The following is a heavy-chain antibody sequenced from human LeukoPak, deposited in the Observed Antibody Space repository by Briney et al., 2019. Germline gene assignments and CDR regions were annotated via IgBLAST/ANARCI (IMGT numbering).Heavy chain of an antibody. D-gene: IGHD1-1*01. CDR3: ARDSEASTGLNFDY. CDR1: GYTFTGYY. CDR2: INPASGGT. J-gene: IGHJ4*02. Sequence: ASVKVSCKASGYTFTGYYMYWVRQAPGQGLEWMGWINPASGGTSYAQKFQGRVTLTRDTSITTAYMELSGLLSDDTAVYHCARDSEASTGLNFDYWGQGTLVAVSS. V-gene: IGHV1-2*02.